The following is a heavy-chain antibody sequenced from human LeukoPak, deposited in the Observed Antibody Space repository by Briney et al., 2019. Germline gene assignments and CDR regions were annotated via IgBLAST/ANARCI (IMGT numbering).Heavy chain of an antibody. CDR3: ARALVNPTLDF. Sequence: ASVKVSCKASGYTFIDYYIHWVREVPGQGLEWMGQINPDGGNTRYAQRFQGRVILTTDRSTSTGYMEIKSLRSEDTAFYYCARALVNPTLDFWGXXXLVTVSS. J-gene: IGHJ5*01. V-gene: IGHV1-46*01. D-gene: IGHD1-26*01. CDR1: GYTFIDYY. CDR2: INPDGGNT.